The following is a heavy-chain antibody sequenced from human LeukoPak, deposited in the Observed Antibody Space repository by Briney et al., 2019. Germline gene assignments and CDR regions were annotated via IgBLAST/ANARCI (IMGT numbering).Heavy chain of an antibody. D-gene: IGHD5-18*01. Sequence: GGSLRLSCAASGFTFSSYAMHWVRQAPGKGLEWVAVISYDGSNKYYADSVKGRFTISRDNSKNTLYLQMNSLRAEDTAVYYCVEGGAARFDYWGQGTLVAVSS. J-gene: IGHJ4*02. CDR1: GFTFSSYA. V-gene: IGHV3-30*04. CDR3: VEGGAARFDY. CDR2: ISYDGSNK.